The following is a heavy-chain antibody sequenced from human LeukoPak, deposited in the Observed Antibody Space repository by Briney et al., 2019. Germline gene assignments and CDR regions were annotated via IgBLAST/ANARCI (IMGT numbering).Heavy chain of an antibody. V-gene: IGHV3-20*04. D-gene: IGHD3-3*01. CDR1: GFTFDDYG. CDR2: INWNGGST. CDR3: ARDFGPRVTSNWFDP. Sequence: GGSLRLSCAASGFTFDDYGMSWVRQAPGKGLEWVSGINWNGGSTGYADSVKGRFTISRDNAKNSLYLQMNSLRAEDTALYSCARDFGPRVTSNWFDPWGQGTLVTVSS. J-gene: IGHJ5*02.